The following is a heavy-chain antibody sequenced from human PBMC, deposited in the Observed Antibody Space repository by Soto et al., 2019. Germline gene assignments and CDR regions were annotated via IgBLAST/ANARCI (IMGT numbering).Heavy chain of an antibody. D-gene: IGHD4-17*01. V-gene: IGHV3-66*01. CDR2: IYSGGST. CDR1: GFTVSSNY. CDR3: ARVEVTVTTLDY. Sequence: EVQLVESGGGLVQPGGSLRLSCAASGFTVSSNYMSWVRQAPGKGLEWVSVIYSGGSTYYADSVKGRFTISRDNSKNTLYLQMNSLRAEDTAVYYCARVEVTVTTLDYWGQGTLVTVSS. J-gene: IGHJ4*02.